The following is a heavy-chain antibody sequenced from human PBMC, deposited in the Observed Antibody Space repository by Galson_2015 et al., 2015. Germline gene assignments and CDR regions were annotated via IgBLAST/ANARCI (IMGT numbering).Heavy chain of an antibody. Sequence: SLRLSCAASGFTFRNYWMVWVRQTPGKGLQWVAQIKYDGSQTFYVDSVKGRFTIYRDNAENSLDLQMNSLRVDDTAVYYCAREANRGGEFDFWVQGALVTVSS. V-gene: IGHV3-7*03. CDR1: GFTFRNYW. J-gene: IGHJ4*02. CDR3: AREANRGGEFDF. D-gene: IGHD2-21*01. CDR2: IKYDGSQT.